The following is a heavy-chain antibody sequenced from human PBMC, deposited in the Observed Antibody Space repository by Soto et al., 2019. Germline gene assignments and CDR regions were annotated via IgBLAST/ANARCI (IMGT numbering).Heavy chain of an antibody. Sequence: ASVKVSCKASGYTFTSYDINWLRQATGQGLEWMGWMNPNSGNTGYAQKFQGRVTMTRNTSISTAYMELSSLRSEDTAVYYCARVRYHDYGDYVDYWGQGTLVTSPQ. V-gene: IGHV1-8*01. CDR1: GYTFTSYD. CDR3: ARVRYHDYGDYVDY. CDR2: MNPNSGNT. D-gene: IGHD4-17*01. J-gene: IGHJ4*02.